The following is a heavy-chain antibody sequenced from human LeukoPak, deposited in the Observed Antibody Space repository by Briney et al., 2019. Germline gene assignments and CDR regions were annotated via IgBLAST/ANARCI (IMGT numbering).Heavy chain of an antibody. J-gene: IGHJ6*02. V-gene: IGHV3-48*01. CDR3: AKELHSGYDCGNCYGMDV. Sequence: PGGSLRLSCAASGFTFSSYSMNWVRQAPGKGLEWVSYISSSSSTIYYADSVKGRFTISRDNSKNTVWLEMNSLRVEDTAVYYCAKELHSGYDCGNCYGMDVWGQGTTVAVSS. CDR1: GFTFSSYS. D-gene: IGHD5-12*01. CDR2: ISSSSSTI.